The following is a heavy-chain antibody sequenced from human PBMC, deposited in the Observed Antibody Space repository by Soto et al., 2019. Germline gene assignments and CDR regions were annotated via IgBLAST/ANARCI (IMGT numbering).Heavy chain of an antibody. Sequence: GGSLRLSCAASGFTFDEYAMHWVRQGPGKGLEWVSGISWNSGGIGYADSVKGRFTISRDNAKNSLSLQMNSLRAEDTAVYFCARDNRGTFDYWGQGALVTVSS. CDR3: ARDNRGTFDY. V-gene: IGHV3-9*01. J-gene: IGHJ4*02. D-gene: IGHD3-10*01. CDR1: GFTFDEYA. CDR2: ISWNSGGI.